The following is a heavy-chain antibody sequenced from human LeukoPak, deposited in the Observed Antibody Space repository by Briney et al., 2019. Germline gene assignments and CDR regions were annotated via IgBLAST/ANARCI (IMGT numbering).Heavy chain of an antibody. J-gene: IGHJ4*02. Sequence: SQTLSLTCAISGDSVSSYNAAWNWIRQSPSRGLEWLGRTYYRSQWYNDYAVSVQSRITINPDTSKNQVPLQLDSVSLEDTAVYYCAREIDMLRGVINPLDYWGKGTLVTVSS. CDR2: TYYRSQWYN. CDR1: GDSVSSYNAA. CDR3: AREIDMLRGVINPLDY. D-gene: IGHD3-10*01. V-gene: IGHV6-1*01.